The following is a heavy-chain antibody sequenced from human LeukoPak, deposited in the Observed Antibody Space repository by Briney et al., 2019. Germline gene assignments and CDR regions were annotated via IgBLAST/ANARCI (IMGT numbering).Heavy chain of an antibody. J-gene: IGHJ4*02. CDR1: GFTFRTSG. Sequence: GGSLGLSCAASGFTFRTSGMNWVRQAPGKGLEWVSYINSSGTTISYAQSVKGRFTITRDNAQNSLTLHMNTLRADDTAVYYCAKDGGTHFDHWGQGTLVTVSS. CDR2: INSSGTTI. D-gene: IGHD1-26*01. V-gene: IGHV3-48*01. CDR3: AKDGGTHFDH.